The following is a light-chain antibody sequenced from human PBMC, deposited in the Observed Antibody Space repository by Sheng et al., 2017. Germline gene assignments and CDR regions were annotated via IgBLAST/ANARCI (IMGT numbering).Light chain of an antibody. CDR1: QSVSSSY. CDR2: GAS. Sequence: PGERATLSCRASQSVSSSYLAWYQLKPGQAPRLLIYGASSRATGIPDRFSGSGSGTDFTLTISRLEPEDFAVYYCQQRSNWRTFGQGTKVEIK. J-gene: IGKJ1*01. V-gene: IGKV3D-20*02. CDR3: QQRSNWRT.